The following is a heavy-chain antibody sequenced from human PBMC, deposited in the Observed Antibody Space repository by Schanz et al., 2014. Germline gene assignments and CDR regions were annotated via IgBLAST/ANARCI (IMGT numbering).Heavy chain of an antibody. CDR2: IIPIHGIA. CDR3: AREVGLYDRGWFDP. V-gene: IGHV1-69*04. Sequence: QVQLVQSGAEVKKPGSSMKVSCKASGGTFSTYPINWLRQAPGQGLEWMGRIIPIHGIANYAQNSQGRVTITADKSSDTAYMELSSLRSEDTAVYYCAREVGLYDRGWFDPWGQGTLVTVSS. J-gene: IGHJ5*02. CDR1: GGTFSTYP. D-gene: IGHD3-22*01.